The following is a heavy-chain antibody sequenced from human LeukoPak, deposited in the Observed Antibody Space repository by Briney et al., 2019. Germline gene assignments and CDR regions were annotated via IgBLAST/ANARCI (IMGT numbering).Heavy chain of an antibody. CDR2: ISGSGGST. J-gene: IGHJ4*02. D-gene: IGHD5-12*01. V-gene: IGHV3-23*01. CDR1: GFTFSSYA. Sequence: GGSLRLSCAASGFTFSSYAMSWVRQAPGKGLEWVSAISGSGGSTYYAGSVKGRFTISRDNSKNTLYLQMNSLRAEDTAVYYCAKDRYSGYVEDWGQGTLVTVSS. CDR3: AKDRYSGYVED.